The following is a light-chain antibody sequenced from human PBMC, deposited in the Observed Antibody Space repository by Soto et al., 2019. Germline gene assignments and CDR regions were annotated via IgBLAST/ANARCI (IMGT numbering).Light chain of an antibody. CDR1: SSNIGAGYD. J-gene: IGLJ1*01. CDR2: GNS. V-gene: IGLV1-40*01. Sequence: QSVLTQPPSVSGAPGQRVTISCTGSSSNIGAGYDVHWYQQLPGTAPKLLISGNSNRPSGVLDRFSGSKSGTSASLAITGLQAEDEADYYCQSYDSSLSGRVFGTGTKLTVL. CDR3: QSYDSSLSGRV.